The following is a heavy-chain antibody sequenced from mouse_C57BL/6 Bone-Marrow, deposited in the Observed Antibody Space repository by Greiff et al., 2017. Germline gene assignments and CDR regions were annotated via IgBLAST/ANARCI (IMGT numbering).Heavy chain of an antibody. J-gene: IGHJ3*01. Sequence: VQLQESGPGLVQPSQSLSITCTVSGFSLTSYGVHWVRQSPGKGLEWLGVIWRGGSTDYNAAFMSRLSITKDNSKSQVFFKMNSLQADDTAIYXCAKNHDGYYVFFAYWGQGTLVTVSA. D-gene: IGHD2-3*01. V-gene: IGHV2-5*01. CDR3: AKNHDGYYVFFAY. CDR2: IWRGGST. CDR1: GFSLTSYG.